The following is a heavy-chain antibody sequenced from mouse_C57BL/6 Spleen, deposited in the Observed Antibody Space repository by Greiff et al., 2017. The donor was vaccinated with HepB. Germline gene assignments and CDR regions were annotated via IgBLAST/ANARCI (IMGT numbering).Heavy chain of an antibody. CDR1: GFTFSSYG. CDR2: ISSGGSYT. J-gene: IGHJ4*01. CDR3: ARHKIGLNAMDY. Sequence: EVMLVESGGDLVKPGGSLKLSCAASGFTFSSYGMSWVRQTPDKRLEWVATISSGGSYTYYPDSVKGRFTISRDNAKNTLYLQMSSLKSEDTAMYYCARHKIGLNAMDYWGQGTSVTVSS. V-gene: IGHV5-6*02.